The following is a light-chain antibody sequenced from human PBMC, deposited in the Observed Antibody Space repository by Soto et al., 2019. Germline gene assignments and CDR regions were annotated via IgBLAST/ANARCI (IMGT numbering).Light chain of an antibody. CDR3: ATWDGSLPGEV. CDR2: DNN. V-gene: IGLV1-51*01. Sequence: QSVLTQSPSVSAAPGQKVTISCSGSSSNIWNNYVSWYQQLPGTAPKLLIYDNNKRPSGIPDRFSGSKSGTSGTLDITGLQTGDEADYYCATWDGSLPGEVFGGGTQLTVL. CDR1: SSNIWNNY. J-gene: IGLJ2*01.